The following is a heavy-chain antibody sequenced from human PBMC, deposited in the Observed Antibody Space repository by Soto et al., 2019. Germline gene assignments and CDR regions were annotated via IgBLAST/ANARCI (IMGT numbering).Heavy chain of an antibody. D-gene: IGHD4-4*01. CDR2: INPNSGGT. Sequence: ASVKVSCKASGYTFTGYYMHWVRQAPGQGLEWMGWINPNSGGTNYAQKFQGRVTMTRDTSISTAYMELSRLRSDDTAVYYCARDVAEDYSNIRFDPGGQGTLVTVSS. CDR1: GYTFTGYY. CDR3: ARDVAEDYSNIRFDP. V-gene: IGHV1-2*02. J-gene: IGHJ5*02.